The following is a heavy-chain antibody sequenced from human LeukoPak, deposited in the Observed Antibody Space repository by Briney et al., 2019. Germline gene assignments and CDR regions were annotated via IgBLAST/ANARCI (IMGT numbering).Heavy chain of an antibody. D-gene: IGHD3-10*01. CDR1: GFTFSSYA. V-gene: IGHV3-23*01. CDR2: ISGSGGST. CDR3: ASMVRGVRRGNWFDP. Sequence: GGSLRLSCAVSGFTFSSYAMSWVRQAPGKGLEWVSAISGSGGSTYYADSVKGRFTISRDNSKNTLYLQMNSLRAEDTAVYYCASMVRGVRRGNWFDPWGQGTLVTVSS. J-gene: IGHJ5*02.